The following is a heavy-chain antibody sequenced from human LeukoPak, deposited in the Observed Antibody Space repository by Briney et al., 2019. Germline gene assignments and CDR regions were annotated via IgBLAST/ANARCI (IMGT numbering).Heavy chain of an antibody. CDR3: ARLFPGGQWLDRGSNY. CDR2: IKQDGSEK. V-gene: IGHV3-7*01. D-gene: IGHD6-19*01. J-gene: IGHJ4*02. CDR1: GFTFSSYW. Sequence: GGSLRLSCAASGFTFSSYWMSWVRQAPGKGLEWVANIKQDGSEKYYVDSVKGRFTISRDNAKNSLYLQMNSLRAEDTAVYYCARLFPGGQWLDRGSNYWGQGTLVTVSS.